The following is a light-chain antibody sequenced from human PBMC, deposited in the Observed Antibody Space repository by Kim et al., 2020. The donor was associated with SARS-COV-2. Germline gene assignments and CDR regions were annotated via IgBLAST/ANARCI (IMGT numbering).Light chain of an antibody. Sequence: QSVLTQPPSVSGAPGQRVTISCSGGSSNIGAGYDVHWYQQLPGTAPKLVIYANSNRPSGVPDRFSGSKSGTSASLAITGLQAEDEADYYCQSYDNSLRGWMLGGGTQLTVL. J-gene: IGLJ3*02. CDR2: ANS. CDR3: QSYDNSLRGWM. V-gene: IGLV1-40*01. CDR1: SSNIGAGYD.